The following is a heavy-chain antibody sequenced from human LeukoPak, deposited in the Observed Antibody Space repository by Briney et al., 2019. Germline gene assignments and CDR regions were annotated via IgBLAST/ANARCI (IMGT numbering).Heavy chain of an antibody. CDR3: ARDGSSGFDY. CDR1: GGSISSDSYY. J-gene: IGHJ4*02. CDR2: IYTNGST. Sequence: PSETLSLTCTVSGGSISSDSYYWSWIRQPAGKGLEWIGRIYTNGSTNYNPSLKSRVTISVDTSKSQLSLKLSSVTAADTAVYYCARDGSSGFDYWGQGTLVTVSS. V-gene: IGHV4-61*02. D-gene: IGHD6-19*01.